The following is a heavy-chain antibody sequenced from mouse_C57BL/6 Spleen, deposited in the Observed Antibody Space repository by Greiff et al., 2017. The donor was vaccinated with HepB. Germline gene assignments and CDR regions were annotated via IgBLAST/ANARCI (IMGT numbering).Heavy chain of an antibody. Sequence: EVQVVESGGGLVKPGGSLKLSCAASGFTFSDYGMHWVRQAPEKGLEWVAYISSGSSTIYYADTVKGRFTISRDNAKNTLFLQMTSLRSEDTALYYCASASYEGFYAMDYWGQGTSVTVSS. D-gene: IGHD1-1*01. CDR1: GFTFSDYG. CDR2: ISSGSSTI. V-gene: IGHV5-17*01. J-gene: IGHJ4*01. CDR3: ASASYEGFYAMDY.